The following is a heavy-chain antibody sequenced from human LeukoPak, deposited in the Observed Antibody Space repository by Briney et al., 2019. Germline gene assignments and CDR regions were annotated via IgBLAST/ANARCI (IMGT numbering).Heavy chain of an antibody. Sequence: PSETLSLTCSVSNYSLKRGYYWSWIRQPPGKGLEWIGYIYYSGSTYYNPSLKSRVTISVDTSKNQFSLKLSSVTAADTAVYYCASFRRKQWLEPDYWGQGTLVTVSS. CDR3: ASFRRKQWLEPDY. J-gene: IGHJ4*02. CDR1: NYSLKRGYY. CDR2: IYYSGST. D-gene: IGHD6-19*01. V-gene: IGHV4-38-2*02.